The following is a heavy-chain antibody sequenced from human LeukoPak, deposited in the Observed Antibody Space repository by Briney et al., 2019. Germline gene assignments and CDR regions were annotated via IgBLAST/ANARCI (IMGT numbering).Heavy chain of an antibody. D-gene: IGHD1-26*01. J-gene: IGHJ4*02. CDR1: SGAISSYF. V-gene: IGHV4-59*12. CDR3: ARINSGSYYEGGFFDY. Sequence: PSETLSLTCTVSSGAISSYFWSWIRQPPGKGLEWIGYIYYSGNTNYNPSLKSRVTISVDTSKNQFSLKLSSVTAADTAVYYCARINSGSYYEGGFFDYWGQGTLVTVSS. CDR2: IYYSGNT.